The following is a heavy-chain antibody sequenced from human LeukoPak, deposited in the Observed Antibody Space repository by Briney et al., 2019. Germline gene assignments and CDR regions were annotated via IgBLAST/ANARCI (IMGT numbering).Heavy chain of an antibody. Sequence: GGSLRLSCAASGFTFSSYAMSWVRQAPGKGLEWVSAISGSGGSTYYADSVRGRFTISRDNSKNTLYLQMNSLRAEDTAVYYCAKDSQYSSGWYIDYWGQGTLVTVSS. V-gene: IGHV3-23*01. CDR1: GFTFSSYA. CDR2: ISGSGGST. CDR3: AKDSQYSSGWYIDY. D-gene: IGHD6-19*01. J-gene: IGHJ4*02.